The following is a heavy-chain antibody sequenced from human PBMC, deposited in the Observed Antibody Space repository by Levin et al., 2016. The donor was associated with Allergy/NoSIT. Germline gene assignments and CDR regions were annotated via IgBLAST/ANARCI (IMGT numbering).Heavy chain of an antibody. J-gene: IGHJ4*02. CDR3: STLAHCSSTRCYDY. CDR2: IKRKIDGGTT. V-gene: IGHV3-15*01. Sequence: WIRQPPGKGLEWVGRIKRKIDGGTTDYAAPVKGRFTISRDDSKNTLYLQMNSLKTEDTAVYYCSTLAHCSSTRCYDYWGQGTLVTVSS. D-gene: IGHD2-2*01.